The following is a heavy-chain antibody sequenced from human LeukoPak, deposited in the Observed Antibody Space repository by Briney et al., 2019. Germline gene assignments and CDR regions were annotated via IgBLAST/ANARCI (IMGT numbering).Heavy chain of an antibody. V-gene: IGHV3-20*04. D-gene: IGHD4-23*01. CDR1: GFTFDDYG. Sequence: GGSLRLSCAASGFTFDDYGMSWVRQAPGKGLEWVSCISGSEDRTAYADSVRGRFTISRDNSRNTLSLQMSSLRVEDTALYYCTKDLRYYYADNHSEMDEHDYWGQGTLVTVSS. J-gene: IGHJ4*02. CDR2: ISGSEDRT. CDR3: TKDLRYYYADNHSEMDEHDY.